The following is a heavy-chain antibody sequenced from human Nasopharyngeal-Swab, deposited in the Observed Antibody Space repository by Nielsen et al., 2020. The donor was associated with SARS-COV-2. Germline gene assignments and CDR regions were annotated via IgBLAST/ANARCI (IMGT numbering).Heavy chain of an antibody. D-gene: IGHD6-6*01. Sequence: SVKVSCKASVGTFSSYAISWVRQAPGQGLEWMGGIIPIFGTANYAQKFQGRVTITADESTSTAYMELSSLRSEDTAVYYCARDRSLEIKASSSDTYYGMDVWGQGTTVTVSS. V-gene: IGHV1-69*13. CDR2: IIPIFGTA. CDR1: VGTFSSYA. J-gene: IGHJ6*02. CDR3: ARDRSLEIKASSSDTYYGMDV.